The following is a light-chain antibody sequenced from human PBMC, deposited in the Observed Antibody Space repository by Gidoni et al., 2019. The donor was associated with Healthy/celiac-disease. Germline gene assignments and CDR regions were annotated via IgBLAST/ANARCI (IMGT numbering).Light chain of an antibody. Sequence: QSVLTQPPSVSGDPGQRVTISCTGSISNIGAGYDVHWYQQLPGPAPKLLIYGNSNRPSGVPDRFSGSKSGTSASLAITGLQAEDEADYYCQSYDSSLSGSVVFGGGTKLTVL. CDR2: GNS. CDR3: QSYDSSLSGSVV. CDR1: ISNIGAGYD. V-gene: IGLV1-40*01. J-gene: IGLJ2*01.